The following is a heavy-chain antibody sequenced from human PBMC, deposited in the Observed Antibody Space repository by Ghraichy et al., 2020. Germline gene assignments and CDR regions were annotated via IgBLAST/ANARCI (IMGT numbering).Heavy chain of an antibody. J-gene: IGHJ4*02. CDR3: ARVRDDYNYGDYYFDY. V-gene: IGHV4-4*02. Sequence: SETLSLTCAVSGGSISSSNWWSWVRQPPGKGLEWIGEIYHSGSTNYNPSLKRRVTISVDKSKNQFSLKLNSVTAADTAVYYCARVRDDYNYGDYYFDYWGQGTLVTVSS. CDR2: IYHSGST. D-gene: IGHD5-24*01. CDR1: GGSISSSNW.